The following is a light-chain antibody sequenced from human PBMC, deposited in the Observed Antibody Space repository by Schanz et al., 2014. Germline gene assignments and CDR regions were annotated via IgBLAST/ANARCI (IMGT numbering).Light chain of an antibody. Sequence: QSALTQPASVSGSPGQSITLSCTGTSSDVGGYNYVSWYQHHPGKAPKLMIYDVNNRPSGVSNRFSGSKSGNTASLTISGLQAEDEADYYCSSYAGNNIWVFGGGTKLTVL. J-gene: IGLJ3*02. CDR2: DVN. CDR1: SSDVGGYNY. V-gene: IGLV2-14*03. CDR3: SSYAGNNIWV.